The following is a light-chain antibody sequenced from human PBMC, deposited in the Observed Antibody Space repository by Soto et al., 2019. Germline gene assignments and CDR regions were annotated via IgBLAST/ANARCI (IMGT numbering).Light chain of an antibody. V-gene: IGLV1-40*01. J-gene: IGLJ1*01. CDR1: SSNIGTGYD. CDR2: DNT. Sequence: VLTQPPSVSGAPGQRVTISCTGSSSNIGTGYDVHWYQQLPGAAPKLLIYDNTNRPSGVPDRFSASKSGTSASLAITGLQAEDEADYYCQSFDSSLRGSVFGSGTKVTVL. CDR3: QSFDSSLRGSV.